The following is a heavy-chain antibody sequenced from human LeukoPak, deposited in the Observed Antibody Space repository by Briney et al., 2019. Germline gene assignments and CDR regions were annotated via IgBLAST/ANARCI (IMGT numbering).Heavy chain of an antibody. Sequence: GGSLRLSCAASGFTFSSYGMHWVRQTPDKGLEWVAVISDDGTNKHYADSLKGRFTISRDNSKDTLYLEMNSLRTEDAAMYYCAKESGKFDYWGQGTLVAVSS. CDR3: AKESGKFDY. V-gene: IGHV3-30*18. CDR2: ISDDGTNK. CDR1: GFTFSSYG. J-gene: IGHJ4*02.